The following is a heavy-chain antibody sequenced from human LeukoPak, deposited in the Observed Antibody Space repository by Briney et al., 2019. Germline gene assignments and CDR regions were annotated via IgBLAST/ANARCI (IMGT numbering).Heavy chain of an antibody. Sequence: GGSLRLSCAASGLTFSSYAMHWVRQAPGKGLEWVAVISYDGSNKYYADSVKGRFTISRDNSKNTLYLQMNRLRAEDTAVYYCASDRGSGTGGWFDPWGQGTLVTVSS. CDR1: GLTFSSYA. CDR2: ISYDGSNK. CDR3: ASDRGSGTGGWFDP. D-gene: IGHD3-10*01. J-gene: IGHJ5*02. V-gene: IGHV3-30-3*01.